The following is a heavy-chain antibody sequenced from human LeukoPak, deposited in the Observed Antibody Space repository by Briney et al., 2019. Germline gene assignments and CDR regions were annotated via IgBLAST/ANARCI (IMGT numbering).Heavy chain of an antibody. CDR1: LGSFCVYY. V-gene: IGHV4-34*01. CDR2: INHSGST. Sequence: PSETLSLTCAVHLGSFCVYYSSWIPHPPGKGRECVGDINHSGSTNYNPSLKSRVNISVDTSKKQFSLNLSSATAAETALYYIARGGGSSWHSTNLDYWGQGTLVTVSS. J-gene: IGHJ4*02. D-gene: IGHD6-13*01. CDR3: ARGGGSSWHSTNLDY.